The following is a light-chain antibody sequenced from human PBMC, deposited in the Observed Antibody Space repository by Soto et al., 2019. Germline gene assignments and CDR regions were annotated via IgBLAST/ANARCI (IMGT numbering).Light chain of an antibody. CDR3: LQHNNYPWT. CDR2: VAS. Sequence: DIQMTQSPSSLSASVGDRVSITCRASQAISNDVGWYQQKPGKDPKRLIYVASRLESGVPSTFSGSGFGTEFTLNTSGLQPEDFPTYYCLQHNNYPWTFGQGTRVESK. J-gene: IGKJ1*01. V-gene: IGKV1-17*01. CDR1: QAISND.